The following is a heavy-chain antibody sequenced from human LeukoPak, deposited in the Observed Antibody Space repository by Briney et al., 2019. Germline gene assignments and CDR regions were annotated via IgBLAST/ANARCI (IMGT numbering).Heavy chain of an antibody. V-gene: IGHV4-4*07. CDR1: TGSLNSYF. Sequence: SETLSLTCTVSTGSLNSYFWTCVRQPAGKGLEWIGRVPGTGTAYSNPSLESRVIISLDTSRNQFSLKLMSVTAADTAVYYCARGKELTGTSGHYSFDFWGQGTLVSVSS. D-gene: IGHD1-7*01. CDR2: VPGTGTA. CDR3: ARGKELTGTSGHYSFDF. J-gene: IGHJ4*02.